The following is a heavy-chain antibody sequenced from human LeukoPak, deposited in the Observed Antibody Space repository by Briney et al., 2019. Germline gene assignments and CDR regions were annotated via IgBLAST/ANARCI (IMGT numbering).Heavy chain of an antibody. Sequence: ASVKVSCKASGYTFTSYDINWVRQATGQGLEWMGWMNPNSGNTGYAQKFQGRVTITRNTSISTAYMELSSLRSEDTAVYYCARVRTLLGYPWFDPWGQGTLVTVSS. J-gene: IGHJ5*02. D-gene: IGHD2-15*01. CDR3: ARVRTLLGYPWFDP. CDR2: MNPNSGNT. CDR1: GYTFTSYD. V-gene: IGHV1-8*03.